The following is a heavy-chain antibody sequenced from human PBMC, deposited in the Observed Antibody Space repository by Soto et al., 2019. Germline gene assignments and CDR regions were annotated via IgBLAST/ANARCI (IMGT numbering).Heavy chain of an antibody. V-gene: IGHV3-48*02. J-gene: IGHJ6*02. D-gene: IGHD3-3*01. CDR1: GFIFSSYN. CDR3: VSRDYAFIGYYGMDV. CDR2: ISSASSTI. Sequence: PGGSLRLSCAASGFIFSSYNMSWVRQAPGKGLEWVSYISSASSTICYADSVKGRFTISRDNAKNSLYLQMNSLRDEDTAVYYCVSRDYAFIGYYGMDVWGQGTTVTVSS.